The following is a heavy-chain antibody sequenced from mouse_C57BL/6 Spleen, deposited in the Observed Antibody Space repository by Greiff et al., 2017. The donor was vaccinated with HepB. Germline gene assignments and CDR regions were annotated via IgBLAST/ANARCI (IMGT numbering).Heavy chain of an antibody. J-gene: IGHJ4*01. V-gene: IGHV14-4*01. CDR2: IDPENGDT. CDR1: GFNIKDDY. Sequence: VQLKQSGAELVRPGASVKLSCTASGFNIKDDYMHWVKQRPEQGLEWIGWIDPENGDTEYASKFQGKATITADTSSNTAYLQLSSLTSEDTAVYYCSHSAGDAMDYWGQGTSVTVSS. D-gene: IGHD3-2*02. CDR3: SHSAGDAMDY.